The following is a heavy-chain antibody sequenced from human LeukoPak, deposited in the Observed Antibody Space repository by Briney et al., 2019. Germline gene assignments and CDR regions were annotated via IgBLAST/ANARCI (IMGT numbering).Heavy chain of an antibody. CDR1: GFTLNTYW. CDR3: ARGVAETFFDY. J-gene: IGHJ4*02. CDR2: IYSDGGRT. V-gene: IGHV3-74*01. D-gene: IGHD3-10*01. Sequence: GGSLRLSCAGSGFTLNTYWMHWVRQGPGKGLVWVSRIYSDGGRTNYADSVKGRFTISGDTAKNTLYLQMNSLRAEDTAVYYCARGVAETFFDYWGQGTLVTVSS.